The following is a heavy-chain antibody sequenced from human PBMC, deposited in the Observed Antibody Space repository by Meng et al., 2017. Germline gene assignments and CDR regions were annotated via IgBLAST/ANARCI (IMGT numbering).Heavy chain of an antibody. V-gene: IGHV1-69*01. CDR3: ARRLSSSWGPYFDY. CDR2: IIPIFGTA. CDR1: GGTFSSYA. D-gene: IGHD6-13*01. J-gene: IGHJ4*02. Sequence: QGMVVPSGCEVKEPGSSVKVSCNASGGTFSSYAISWVRQAPGQGLEWMGGIIPIFGTANYAQKFQGRVTITADESTSTAYMELSSLRSEDTAVYYCARRLSSSWGPYFDYWGQGTLVTVSS.